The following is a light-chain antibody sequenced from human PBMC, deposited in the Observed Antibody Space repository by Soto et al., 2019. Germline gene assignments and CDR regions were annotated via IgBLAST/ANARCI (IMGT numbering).Light chain of an antibody. CDR2: GAS. J-gene: IGKJ4*01. V-gene: IGKV1-9*01. CDR1: QAISSY. Sequence: DIQLTQSPSFLSASVGDRVTITCRASQAISSYLAWYQQKPGKPPKLLIYGASTLQSDVPSRFSGSGSGTEFTLTVSSLQAEDSAPYYFQQFNDYPITFGGGTKVEIK. CDR3: QQFNDYPIT.